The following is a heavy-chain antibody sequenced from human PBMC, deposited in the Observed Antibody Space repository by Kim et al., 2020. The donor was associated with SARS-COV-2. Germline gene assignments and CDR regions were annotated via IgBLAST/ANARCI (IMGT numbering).Heavy chain of an antibody. V-gene: IGHV4-34*01. J-gene: IGHJ4*02. CDR3: ARDLSWSYLLDS. Sequence: NYNPSRKSRVTLSVDTSKNQFSLKLSSVTAADTAVYYCARDLSWSYLLDSWGQGTLVTVSS. D-gene: IGHD1-26*01.